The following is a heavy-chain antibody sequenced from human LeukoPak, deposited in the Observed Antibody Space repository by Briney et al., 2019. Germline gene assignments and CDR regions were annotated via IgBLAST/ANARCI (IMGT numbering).Heavy chain of an antibody. V-gene: IGHV4-39*07. CDR2: IYYSGST. D-gene: IGHD6-13*01. J-gene: IGHJ4*02. Sequence: SETLSLTCTVSGGSISSSSYYWGWIRQPPGKGLEWIGSIYYSGSTYYNPSLKSRVTISVDTSKNQFSLKLSSVTAADTAVYYCARDPKYSSGWYQTPTHFDYWGQGTLVTVSS. CDR1: GGSISSSSYY. CDR3: ARDPKYSSGWYQTPTHFDY.